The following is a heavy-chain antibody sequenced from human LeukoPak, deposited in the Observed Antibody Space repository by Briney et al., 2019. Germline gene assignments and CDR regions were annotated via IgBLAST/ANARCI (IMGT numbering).Heavy chain of an antibody. CDR1: GFTFSSYS. V-gene: IGHV3-21*01. CDR3: ARALLDAFDI. CDR2: ISSSSSYI. Sequence: GGSLRLSCTASGFTFSSYSMNWVRQAPGKGLEWVSSISSSSSYIYYADSVKGRFTISRDNAKNSLYLQMNSLRAEDTAVYYCARALLDAFDIWGQGTMVTVSS. J-gene: IGHJ3*02.